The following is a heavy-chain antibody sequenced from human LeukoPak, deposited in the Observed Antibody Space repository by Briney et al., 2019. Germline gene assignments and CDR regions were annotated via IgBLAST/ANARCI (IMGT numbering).Heavy chain of an antibody. J-gene: IGHJ3*02. CDR2: IRWKSGSI. V-gene: IGHV3-9*03. Sequence: GRSLRLSCAASGFTFDDYAMHWVRQAPGKGLEGVSGIRWKSGSIGYADSEKGRFTISRDNAKNSLYLQMNSLRTEDMALYYCAKDISPAFGVVRKGYASDIWGQGAMVTVSS. CDR1: GFTFDDYA. D-gene: IGHD3-3*01. CDR3: AKDISPAFGVVRKGYASDI.